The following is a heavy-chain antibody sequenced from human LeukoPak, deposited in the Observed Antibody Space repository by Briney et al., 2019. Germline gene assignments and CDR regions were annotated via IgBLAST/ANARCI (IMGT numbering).Heavy chain of an antibody. CDR1: GYTFTGYY. Sequence: ASVKVSCKASGYTFTGYYMHWVRQAPGQGLEWMGWINPNSGGTNYAQKFQGRVTMTRDTSISTAYMELSRLRSDDTAVYYCARDGPSIAAAGLGPNWFDPWGLGTLVTVSS. V-gene: IGHV1-2*02. CDR2: INPNSGGT. CDR3: ARDGPSIAAAGLGPNWFDP. D-gene: IGHD6-13*01. J-gene: IGHJ5*02.